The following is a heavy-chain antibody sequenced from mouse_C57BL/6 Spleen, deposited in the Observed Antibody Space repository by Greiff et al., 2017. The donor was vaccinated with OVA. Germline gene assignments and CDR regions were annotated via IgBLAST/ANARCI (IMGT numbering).Heavy chain of an antibody. V-gene: IGHV1-55*01. Sequence: QVHVKQPGAELVKPGASVKMSCKASGYTFTSYWITWVKQRPGQGLEWIGDIYPGSGSTNYNEKFKSKATLTVDTSSSTAYMQLSSLTSEDSAVYYCARSYGSSPWFAYWGQGTLVTVSA. D-gene: IGHD1-1*01. CDR3: ARSYGSSPWFAY. CDR1: GYTFTSYW. CDR2: IYPGSGST. J-gene: IGHJ3*01.